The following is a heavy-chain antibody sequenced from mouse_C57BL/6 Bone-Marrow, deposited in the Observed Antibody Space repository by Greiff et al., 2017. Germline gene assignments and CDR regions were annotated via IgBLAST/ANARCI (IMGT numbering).Heavy chain of an antibody. J-gene: IGHJ2*01. CDR1: GFNIKDDY. CDR2: IDPENGDT. Sequence: EVQLLQSGAGLVRPGASVKLSCAASGFNIKDDYMHWVKQTPEQGLEWIGWIDPENGDTEYASKIQGKVTITTDTSANTTYLQLSSLTSEDTAVYYCTPYGLDYWGRGTTLTVSS. V-gene: IGHV14-4*01. D-gene: IGHD1-1*02. CDR3: TPYGLDY.